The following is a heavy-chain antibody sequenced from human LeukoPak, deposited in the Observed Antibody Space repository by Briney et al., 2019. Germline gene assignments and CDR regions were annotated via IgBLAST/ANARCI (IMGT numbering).Heavy chain of an antibody. CDR1: GFTFSSYE. CDR2: ISSSGSTI. Sequence: PGGSLRLSCAASGFTFSSYEMNWVRQAPGKGLEWVSYISSSGSTIYYADSVKGRFTISRDNAKNSLHLQLNSLNADDTAIYYCAGGDSGYDWSDLWGQGTLVAVAS. V-gene: IGHV3-48*03. CDR3: AGGDSGYDWSDL. D-gene: IGHD5-12*01. J-gene: IGHJ4*02.